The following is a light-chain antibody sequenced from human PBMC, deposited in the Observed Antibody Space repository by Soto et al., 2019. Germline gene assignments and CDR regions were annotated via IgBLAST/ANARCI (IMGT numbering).Light chain of an antibody. Sequence: QSALTQPASVSGSAGQSITISCSGTMRDVGAYNLVSWYQQHPGTAPKLIIYEVRNRPSGISSRFSGSRSGNTASLTISGLQPEDEGDYYCSSYRSSDTSVVFGGGTKLTVL. V-gene: IGLV2-14*01. J-gene: IGLJ2*01. CDR3: SSYRSSDTSVV. CDR1: MRDVGAYNL. CDR2: EVR.